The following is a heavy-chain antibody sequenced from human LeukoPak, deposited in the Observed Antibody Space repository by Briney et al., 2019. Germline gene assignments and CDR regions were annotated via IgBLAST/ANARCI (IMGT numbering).Heavy chain of an antibody. V-gene: IGHV3-30-3*01. CDR2: ISYDGSNK. Sequence: QPGGSLRLSCAASGFTFSSYAMHWVRQAPGKGLEWVAVISYDGSNKYYADSVKGRFTISRDNSRNTLYLQMNSLRAEDTAVYYCARDLYSSSWFDYWGQGTLVTVSS. D-gene: IGHD6-13*01. CDR3: ARDLYSSSWFDY. J-gene: IGHJ4*02. CDR1: GFTFSSYA.